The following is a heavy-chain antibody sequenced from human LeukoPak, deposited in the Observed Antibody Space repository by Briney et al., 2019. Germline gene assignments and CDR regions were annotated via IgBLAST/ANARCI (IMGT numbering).Heavy chain of an antibody. CDR3: ATIRRGNFFGFFDF. V-gene: IGHV4-59*11. CDR1: GGSLSSHY. J-gene: IGHJ4*02. CDR2: VLDNVRT. D-gene: IGHD3-16*01. Sequence: SETLSLTCTVSGGSLSSHYWSWVRQPPGKGLEWIGYVLDNVRTKDNPSLNSRFTLSADTSKNQFSLRLTSVTAADTAVYYCATIRRGNFFGFFDFWGQGILVTVSS.